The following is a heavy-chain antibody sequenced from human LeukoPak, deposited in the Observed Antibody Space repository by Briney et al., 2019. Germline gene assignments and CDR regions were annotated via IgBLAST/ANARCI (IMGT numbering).Heavy chain of an antibody. D-gene: IGHD3-16*01. Sequence: PGGSLRLSCAASGFTFSSYWMHWVRQAPGKGLVWGSRINSDGSSTSYADSVKGRFTISRDNAKNTLYLKMNSLRAEDTAVYYCARDLGGPYYFDYWGQGTLVTVSS. CDR3: ARDLGGPYYFDY. CDR1: GFTFSSYW. CDR2: INSDGSST. J-gene: IGHJ4*02. V-gene: IGHV3-74*01.